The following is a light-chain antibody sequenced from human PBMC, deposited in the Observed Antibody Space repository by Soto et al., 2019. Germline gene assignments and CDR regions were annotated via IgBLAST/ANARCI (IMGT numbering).Light chain of an antibody. CDR1: SSNIGAGYD. Sequence: QSVLTQPPSVSGAPGQRVTISCTGSSSNIGAGYDVHWYQQLPGTAPKLLIYGNSNRPAGVPDRVSGSKSGTSASLAITALRGADEAYYYCQSYDSSLSGWVFGGGTKVTVL. V-gene: IGLV1-40*01. CDR3: QSYDSSLSGWV. J-gene: IGLJ3*02. CDR2: GNS.